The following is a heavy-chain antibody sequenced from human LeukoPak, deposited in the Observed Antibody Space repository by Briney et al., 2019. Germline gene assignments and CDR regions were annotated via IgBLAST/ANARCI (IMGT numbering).Heavy chain of an antibody. CDR3: ARVTGIADAFDI. V-gene: IGHV3-7*01. J-gene: IGHJ3*02. CDR1: GFTFSSYG. CDR2: IKQDGSEK. Sequence: PGGSLRLSCAASGFTFSSYGMSWVRQAPGKGLEWVANIKQDGSEKYYVDSVKGRFTISRDNAKNSLYLQMNSLRAEDTAVYYCARVTGIADAFDIWGQGTMVTVSS. D-gene: IGHD6-13*01.